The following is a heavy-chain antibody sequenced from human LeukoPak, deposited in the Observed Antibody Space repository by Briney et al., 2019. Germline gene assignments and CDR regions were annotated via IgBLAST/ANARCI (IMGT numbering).Heavy chain of an antibody. CDR2: INADIGNT. D-gene: IGHD3-10*01. J-gene: IGHJ4*02. CDR1: GYTFTGYA. Sequence: ASVKVSCKASGYTFTGYAMHWVRQAPGQSLEWTGWINADIGNTKYSQKFQGRVTITRDTSASTVYMELSSLRPEDTAVYYCARGIRGAASIDYWGQGTLVTVSS. CDR3: ARGIRGAASIDY. V-gene: IGHV1-3*01.